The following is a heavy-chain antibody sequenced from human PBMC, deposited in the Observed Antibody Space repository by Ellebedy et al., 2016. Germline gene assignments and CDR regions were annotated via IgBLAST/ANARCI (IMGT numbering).Heavy chain of an antibody. Sequence: GESLKISCAVFGFTVSSNYMSWVRQAPGKGLEWVSVLYSGVSTYYADSVKGRFTISRDNSKNTLFLQMNSLRAEDTAVYFCARGNSVPGPEPRDYWGQGTLVTVSS. CDR1: GFTVSSNY. J-gene: IGHJ4*02. CDR3: ARGNSVPGPEPRDY. V-gene: IGHV3-66*01. CDR2: LYSGVST. D-gene: IGHD6-19*01.